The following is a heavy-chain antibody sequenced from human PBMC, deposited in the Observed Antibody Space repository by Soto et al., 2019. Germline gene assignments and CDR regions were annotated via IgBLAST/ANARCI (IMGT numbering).Heavy chain of an antibody. CDR1: GFTFSSYG. J-gene: IGHJ6*03. CDR2: IWYDGSNK. CDR3: ARDHIYYDFWSGYLGMGMDV. Sequence: QVQLVESGGGVVHPGRSLRLSCAASGFTFSSYGMHWVRQAPGKGLEWVAVIWYDGSNKYYADSVKGRFTISRDNSKNTLYLQMNSLRAEDTAVYYCARDHIYYDFWSGYLGMGMDVWGKGTTVTVSS. D-gene: IGHD3-3*01. V-gene: IGHV3-33*01.